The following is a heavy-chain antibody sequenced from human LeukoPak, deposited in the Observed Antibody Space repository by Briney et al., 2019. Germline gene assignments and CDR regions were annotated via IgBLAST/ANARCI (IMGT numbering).Heavy chain of an antibody. Sequence: SETLSLTCTVSGGSISSYYWSWIRQPPGKGLEWIGYIYYSGSTSYNPSLKSRVTISVDTSKNQFSLKLSSVTAADTAVYYCARDLSATAVDVWGKGTTVTVSS. D-gene: IGHD5-24*01. CDR3: ARDLSATAVDV. CDR1: GGSISSYY. CDR2: IYYSGST. V-gene: IGHV4-59*12. J-gene: IGHJ6*04.